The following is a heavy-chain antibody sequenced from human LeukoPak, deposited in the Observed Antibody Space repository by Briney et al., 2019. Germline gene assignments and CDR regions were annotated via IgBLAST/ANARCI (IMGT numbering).Heavy chain of an antibody. CDR3: AKSDSSSWYGPYWYFDL. D-gene: IGHD6-13*01. CDR2: IYHSGST. Sequence: PSGTLSLTCTVSGGSISSSNWWSWVRQPPGKGLEWIGEIYHSGSTNYNPSLKSRVTISVDTSKNQFSLKLSSVTAADTAVYYCAKSDSSSWYGPYWYFDLWGRGTLVTVSS. V-gene: IGHV4-4*02. J-gene: IGHJ2*01. CDR1: GGSISSSNW.